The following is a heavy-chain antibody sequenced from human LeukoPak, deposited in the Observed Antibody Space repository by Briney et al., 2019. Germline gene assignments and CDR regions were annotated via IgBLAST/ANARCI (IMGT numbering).Heavy chain of an antibody. CDR2: IASDGRTQ. Sequence: GALRLSCAASGFTFSDYAMHWVGQAPGKGLEWVAVIASDGRTQYYAESVKGRFTISRDNSKNTVSLQMNSLRVEDTAAYYCTRDHITSWQIDFWGQGTMVTVSS. D-gene: IGHD2-2*01. V-gene: IGHV3-30*04. CDR3: TRDHITSWQIDF. CDR1: GFTFSDYA. J-gene: IGHJ4*02.